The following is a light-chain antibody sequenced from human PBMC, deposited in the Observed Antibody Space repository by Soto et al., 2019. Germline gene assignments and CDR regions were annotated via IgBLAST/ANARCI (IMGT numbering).Light chain of an antibody. CDR3: QQYNNWPPIT. Sequence: EILLTQSPATLSVSPGECVTLSCRAGQSVSSYLAWYQQKPGQAPRLLIYDASTRATGVPPRFSGSRSGTEFTLTISSLQSEDFAVYYCQQYNNWPPITFGQGTRLEIK. J-gene: IGKJ5*01. CDR2: DAS. CDR1: QSVSSY. V-gene: IGKV3-15*01.